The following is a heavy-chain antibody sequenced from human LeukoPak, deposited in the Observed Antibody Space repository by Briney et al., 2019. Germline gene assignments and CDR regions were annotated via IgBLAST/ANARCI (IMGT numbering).Heavy chain of an antibody. CDR3: AKVDGQIAAAGTPDY. CDR2: ISSSSSTI. D-gene: IGHD6-13*01. CDR1: GFTFSDYY. Sequence: GGSLRLSCAASGFTFSDYYMSWIRQAPGKGLEWVSYISSSSSTIYYADSVKGRFTISRDNSKNTLYLQMNSLRAEDTAVYYCAKVDGQIAAAGTPDYWGQGTLVTVSS. V-gene: IGHV3-11*01. J-gene: IGHJ4*02.